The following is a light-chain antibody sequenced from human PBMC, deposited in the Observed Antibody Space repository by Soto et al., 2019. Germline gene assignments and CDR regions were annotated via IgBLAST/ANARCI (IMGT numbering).Light chain of an antibody. Sequence: QSALAQPASVSGSPGQSITISCTGTSSDVGSYNYVSWHQLHPGKAPKLMIYEVSNRPSGVSNRFSGSKSGDTASLTISGLQAVDEADYYCSSYTTRTTLYVFGTGTKVTVL. J-gene: IGLJ1*01. CDR2: EVS. V-gene: IGLV2-14*01. CDR3: SSYTTRTTLYV. CDR1: SSDVGSYNY.